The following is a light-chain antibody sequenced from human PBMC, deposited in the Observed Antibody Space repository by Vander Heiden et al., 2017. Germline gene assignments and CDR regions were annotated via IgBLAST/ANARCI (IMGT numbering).Light chain of an antibody. V-gene: IGLV1-40*01. CDR1: SSNIGAGFA. Sequence: QSELTQPPSVSGAPGQRVTISCTGSSSNIGAGFAVHWYQQLPGTAPRVLIYGNNNRPSGVPDRISGSKAGTSASLAITGLQAEDEADYYCQSYDSSLSNVVFGGGTKLTVL. J-gene: IGLJ2*01. CDR3: QSYDSSLSNVV. CDR2: GNN.